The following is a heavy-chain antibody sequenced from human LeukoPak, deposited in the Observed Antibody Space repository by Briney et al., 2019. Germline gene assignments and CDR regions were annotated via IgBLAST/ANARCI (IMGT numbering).Heavy chain of an antibody. Sequence: SETLPLTCTVSGGSISSYYWSWIRQPPGKGLEWIGYIYYSGSTNYNPSLKSRVTISVDTSKNQFSLKLSSVIAADTAVYYCARTTEGYCSSASCFGFSYSYYMDVWGKGTTVTISS. CDR3: ARTTEGYCSSASCFGFSYSYYMDV. J-gene: IGHJ6*03. D-gene: IGHD2-2*01. CDR1: GGSISSYY. CDR2: IYYSGST. V-gene: IGHV4-59*01.